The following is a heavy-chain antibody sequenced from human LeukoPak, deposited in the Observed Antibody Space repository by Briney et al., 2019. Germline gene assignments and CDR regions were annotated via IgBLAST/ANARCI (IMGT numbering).Heavy chain of an antibody. Sequence: GRSLRFSCAASGFTVSSNYMNWVRQAPGKGLEWVSLIYSGGSTHYADSVKGRFTISRDNSKNTLYLQMNSLRAEDTAVYYCARGGDSSYYGDYWGQGTLVTVSS. CDR1: GFTVSSNY. V-gene: IGHV3-66*01. J-gene: IGHJ4*02. CDR2: IYSGGST. D-gene: IGHD3-22*01. CDR3: ARGGDSSYYGDY.